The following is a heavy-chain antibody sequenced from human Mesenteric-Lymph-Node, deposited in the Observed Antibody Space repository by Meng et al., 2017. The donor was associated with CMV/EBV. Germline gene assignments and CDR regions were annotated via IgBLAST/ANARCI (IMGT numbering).Heavy chain of an antibody. CDR3: ARDGGPTTVSHDAFDI. V-gene: IGHV4-34*01. D-gene: IGHD4-17*01. CDR2: INHSGST. Sequence: SETLSLTCAVYGGSFSGYYWSWIRQPPGKGLEWIGEINHSGSTNYNPSLKSRVTISVDTSKNQFSLKLSSVTAADTAVYYCARDGGPTTVSHDAFDIWGRGTRVTVSS. J-gene: IGHJ3*02. CDR1: GGSFSGYY.